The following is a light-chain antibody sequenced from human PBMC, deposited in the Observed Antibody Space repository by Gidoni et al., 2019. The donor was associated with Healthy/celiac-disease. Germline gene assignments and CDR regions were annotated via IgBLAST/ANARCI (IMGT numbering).Light chain of an antibody. CDR2: AAS. CDR3: QPSYSTPWT. Sequence: DIQMTQSPSPLSASVGDRVTITCRASQSISSYLNWYQQTPGKAPKLLIYAASSLQSGVPSRFRGRGSGTVFTLPISSLQPEDFATYYCQPSYSTPWTFGQGTRVEIK. J-gene: IGKJ1*01. CDR1: QSISSY. V-gene: IGKV1-39*01.